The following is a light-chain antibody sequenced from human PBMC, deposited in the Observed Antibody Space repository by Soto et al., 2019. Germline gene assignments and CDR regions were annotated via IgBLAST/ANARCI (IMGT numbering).Light chain of an antibody. CDR2: DAS. V-gene: IGKV3D-20*01. Sequence: EIVLTQSPATLSLSPGERATLSCVAIQSVSSSYLAWYQQKPGLAPRLLIYDASSRATGIPDRFSGSGSGTDFTLTISRLEPEDFAVYYCQQYGSSPYTFGQGTKLEIK. J-gene: IGKJ2*01. CDR3: QQYGSSPYT. CDR1: QSVSSSY.